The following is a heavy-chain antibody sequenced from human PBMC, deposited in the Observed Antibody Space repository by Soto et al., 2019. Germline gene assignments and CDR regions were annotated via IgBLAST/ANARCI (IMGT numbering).Heavy chain of an antibody. Sequence: EVQLVESGGGLVQPGGSLKLSCAASGFTFSGSAMHWVRQASGKGLEWVGRIRSKANSYATAYAASVKGRFTISRDDSKNTAYLQMNSLKTEDTAVYYCTRTLYSSSSGLRMDVWGQGTTVTVSS. D-gene: IGHD6-6*01. CDR2: IRSKANSYAT. CDR1: GFTFSGSA. CDR3: TRTLYSSSSGLRMDV. V-gene: IGHV3-73*02. J-gene: IGHJ6*02.